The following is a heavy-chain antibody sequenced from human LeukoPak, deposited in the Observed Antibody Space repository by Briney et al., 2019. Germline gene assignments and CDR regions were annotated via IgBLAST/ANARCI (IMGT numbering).Heavy chain of an antibody. J-gene: IGHJ4*02. V-gene: IGHV1-24*01. CDR2: FDPEDGET. CDR1: GYTLTELS. Sequence: GASVKVSCKVSGYTLTELSMHWVRQAPGKGLEWMGGFDPEDGETIYAQKFQGRVTMTEDTSTDTAYMELSSLRSEDTAVYYCATGLYCSSTSCHDYWGQGTLVTVSS. CDR3: ATGLYCSSTSCHDY. D-gene: IGHD2-2*01.